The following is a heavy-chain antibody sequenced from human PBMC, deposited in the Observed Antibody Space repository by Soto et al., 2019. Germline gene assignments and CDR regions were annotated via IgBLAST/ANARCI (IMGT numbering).Heavy chain of an antibody. CDR1: GGSISPYY. J-gene: IGHJ5*01. CDR3: ARDVRLHPDPGYYAFRSAKNNWFDS. Sequence: PSETLSLTCTVSGGSISPYYWSWIRQPPGKVLEWIGYISYSGSTNYNPSLKSRGTISVDTSKNQFSLKLSSVTAADTAVYYCARDVRLHPDPGYYAFRSAKNNWFDSWGPGTLLTVSS. D-gene: IGHD3-3*01. CDR2: ISYSGST. V-gene: IGHV4-59*01.